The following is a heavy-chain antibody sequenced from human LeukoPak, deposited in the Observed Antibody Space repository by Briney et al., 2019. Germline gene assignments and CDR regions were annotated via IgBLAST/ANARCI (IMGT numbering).Heavy chain of an antibody. J-gene: IGHJ4*02. CDR2: IGTAGDT. Sequence: PGGSLRLSCAASGFTFSSYDMHWVRQATGKGLEWVSAIGTAGDTYYPGSVKGRFTISRENAKNFLYLQMNSLRAGDTAVYYCARVVRGPKDSYFDYWGQGTLVAVSS. V-gene: IGHV3-13*01. CDR3: ARVVRGPKDSYFDY. D-gene: IGHD3-10*01. CDR1: GFTFSSYD.